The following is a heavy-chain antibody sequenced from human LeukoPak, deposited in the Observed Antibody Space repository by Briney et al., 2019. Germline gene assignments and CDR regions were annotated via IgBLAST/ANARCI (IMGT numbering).Heavy chain of an antibody. CDR1: VLTVNSNY. V-gene: IGHV3-53*01. CDR2: IYSGGTT. CDR3: ASALLLRNGYNYSRNYFDY. J-gene: IGHJ4*02. D-gene: IGHD5-24*01. Sequence: GGSLRLACAASVLTVNSNYMNWVRQAPGKGLQWASVIYSGGTTYYADSVKGRFTISRDNSKNTLYLQMNSLRAEDTAVYYCASALLLRNGYNYSRNYFDYWGQGTLVTVSS.